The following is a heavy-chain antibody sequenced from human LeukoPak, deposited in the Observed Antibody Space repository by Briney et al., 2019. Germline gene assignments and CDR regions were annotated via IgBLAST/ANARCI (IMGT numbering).Heavy chain of an antibody. V-gene: IGHV4-34*01. Sequence: SETLSLTCAVSGGSFSGYYWSWIRQPPGKGLEWIGEINHSGSTNYNPSLKSRVTISVDLSKNQFSLKLSSVTAADTAVYYCARGQNYYYDSSGYFDYWGQGTLVTVSS. CDR2: INHSGST. D-gene: IGHD3-22*01. CDR3: ARGQNYYYDSSGYFDY. CDR1: GGSFSGYY. J-gene: IGHJ4*02.